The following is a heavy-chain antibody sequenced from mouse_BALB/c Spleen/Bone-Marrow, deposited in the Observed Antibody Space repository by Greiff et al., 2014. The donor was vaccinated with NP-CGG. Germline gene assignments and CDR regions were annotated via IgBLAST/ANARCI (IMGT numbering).Heavy chain of an antibody. CDR3: ARGGYDDAVDY. V-gene: IGHV3-2*02. CDR1: GYSITSDYA. CDR2: KSYSGST. J-gene: IGHJ4*01. D-gene: IGHD2-14*01. Sequence: VQLKESGPGLVEPSQSLSLTCTVTGYSITSDYAWNWIRQFPGNKLEWMGHKSYSGSTSYNPSLKSRISITRDTSKNQFFLQLNSVTSEDTATYYCARGGYDDAVDYWGQGTSVTVSS.